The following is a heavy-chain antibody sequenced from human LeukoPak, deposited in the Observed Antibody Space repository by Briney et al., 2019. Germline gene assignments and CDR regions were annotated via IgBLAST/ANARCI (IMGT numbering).Heavy chain of an antibody. CDR1: GFIFSYYT. V-gene: IGHV3-33*08. D-gene: IGHD1-26*01. Sequence: GGSLRLSCAASGFIFSYYTMHWVRQAPGKGLEWVAVIWYDGSNKYYADSVKGRFTISRDNSKNTLYLQMNSLRAEDTAVYYCARAPTSYYYFDYWGQGTLVTVSS. J-gene: IGHJ4*02. CDR3: ARAPTSYYYFDY. CDR2: IWYDGSNK.